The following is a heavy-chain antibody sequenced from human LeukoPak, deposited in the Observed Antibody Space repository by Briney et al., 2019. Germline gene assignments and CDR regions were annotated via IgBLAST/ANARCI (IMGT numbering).Heavy chain of an antibody. CDR1: GGSITGHY. Sequence: SSETLSLTCTVSGGSITGHYWSWIRQPPGKGLEWIGYIHYTGPTNYNPSLNSRITMSVDTPNNQFSLRLTSVTATDTAVYYCARLHALGAEEFDPWGQGALVTVSS. D-gene: IGHD3-16*01. J-gene: IGHJ5*02. CDR3: ARLHALGAEEFDP. CDR2: IHYTGPT. V-gene: IGHV4-59*11.